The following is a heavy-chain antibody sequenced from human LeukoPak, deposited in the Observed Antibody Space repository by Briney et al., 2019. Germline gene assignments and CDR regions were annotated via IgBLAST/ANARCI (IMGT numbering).Heavy chain of an antibody. CDR3: ARGVYIAAAQYGY. CDR1: GGSISNYH. J-gene: IGHJ4*02. CDR2: IYYSGTT. Sequence: SETLSLTCTVSGGSISNYHWSWIRQPPGKGLEWIGYIYYSGTTNYNPSLKSRVTISVDTSKNQFSLKLNSVTAADTAVYYCARGVYIAAAQYGYWGQGTLVTVSS. V-gene: IGHV4-59*01. D-gene: IGHD6-13*01.